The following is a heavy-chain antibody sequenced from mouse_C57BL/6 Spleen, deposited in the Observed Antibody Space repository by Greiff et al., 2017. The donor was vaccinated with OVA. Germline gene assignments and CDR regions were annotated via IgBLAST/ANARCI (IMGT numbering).Heavy chain of an antibody. V-gene: IGHV2-9*01. CDR1: GFLLTSYG. J-gene: IGHJ1*03. CDR2: IWGGGST. Sequence: VHLVESGPGLVAPSQSLSITCTFSGFLLTSYGVDWVRQPPGKGLEWLGVIWGGGSTNYNSALMSSLSISKDNSKSQVFLTMNSLQTDDTAMYYGAKHYYGSSYCYVDVWGTGTTVTVSS. CDR3: AKHYYGSSYCYVDV. D-gene: IGHD1-1*01.